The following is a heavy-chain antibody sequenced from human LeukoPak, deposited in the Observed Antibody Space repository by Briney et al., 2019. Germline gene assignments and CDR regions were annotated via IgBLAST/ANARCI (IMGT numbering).Heavy chain of an antibody. J-gene: IGHJ4*02. CDR3: AKEQKEQWLRFGYFDY. Sequence: GGSLRLSCAASGFTFSSYAMSWVRQAPGKGLKWVSAISGSGGSTYYADSVKGRFTISRDNSKNTLYLQMNSLRAEDTAVYYCAKEQKEQWLRFGYFDYWGQGTLVTVSS. CDR2: ISGSGGST. CDR1: GFTFSSYA. V-gene: IGHV3-23*01. D-gene: IGHD5-12*01.